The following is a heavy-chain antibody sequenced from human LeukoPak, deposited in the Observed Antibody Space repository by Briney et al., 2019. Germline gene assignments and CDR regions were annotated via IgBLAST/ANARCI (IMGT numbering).Heavy chain of an antibody. CDR1: GFTFGDYA. V-gene: IGHV3-49*03. J-gene: IGHJ4*02. Sequence: PGGSLRLSCTASGFTFGDYAMSWFRQAPGKGLEGVGFIRSKAYGGTTEYAASVKGRFTISRDDSKSIAYLQMNSLKTEDTAVYYCTRVSPFGVVLFDYWGQGTLVTVSS. D-gene: IGHD3-3*01. CDR3: TRVSPFGVVLFDY. CDR2: IRSKAYGGTT.